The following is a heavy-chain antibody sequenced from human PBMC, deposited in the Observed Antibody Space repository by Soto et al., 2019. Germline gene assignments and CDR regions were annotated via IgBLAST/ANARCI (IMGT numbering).Heavy chain of an antibody. V-gene: IGHV1-18*01. CDR3: ARDAWGRITLDLYCYGPHGP. D-gene: IGHD3-16*01. CDR1: GYTFTSYG. Sequence: QVQLVQSGAEVKKPGASVKVSCKASGYTFTSYGISWVRQAPGQGLEWMGWISAYNGNTNYAQKLQGRVTMTTDTSASTDYMELRSLRSDDTAVYYCARDAWGRITLDLYCYGPHGPWGQGTLVTVSS. CDR2: ISAYNGNT. J-gene: IGHJ5*02.